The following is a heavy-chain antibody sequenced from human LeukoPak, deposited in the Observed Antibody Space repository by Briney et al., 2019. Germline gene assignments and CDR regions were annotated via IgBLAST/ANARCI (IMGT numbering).Heavy chain of an antibody. CDR3: ARRGFFGSGNYYRPSSYFDL. V-gene: IGHV4-59*08. J-gene: IGHJ2*01. CDR2: VYFSGYA. Sequence: PSETLSLTCTVSGDSVSSHYWSWIRQTPRRGLELIGYVYFSGYADYSPSLKSRVSMSVDKTKQQISLTLNYVTAADTAVYYCARRGFFGSGNYYRPSSYFDLWGRGALVIVSS. CDR1: GDSVSSHY. D-gene: IGHD3-10*01.